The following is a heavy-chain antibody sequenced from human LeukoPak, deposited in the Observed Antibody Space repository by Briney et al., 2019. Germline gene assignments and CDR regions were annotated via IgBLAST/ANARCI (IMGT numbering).Heavy chain of an antibody. J-gene: IGHJ4*02. D-gene: IGHD3-10*01. V-gene: IGHV3-23*01. CDR1: GFTFSSYG. Sequence: GGSLRLSCAASGFTFSSYGMSWVRQAPGKGPEWVSAISGSGGSTYYADSVKGRFTISRDNSKNTLYLQMNSLRAEDTAVYYCTSHYHYGSGSYQPFDSWGQGTLVTVSS. CDR3: TSHYHYGSGSYQPFDS. CDR2: ISGSGGST.